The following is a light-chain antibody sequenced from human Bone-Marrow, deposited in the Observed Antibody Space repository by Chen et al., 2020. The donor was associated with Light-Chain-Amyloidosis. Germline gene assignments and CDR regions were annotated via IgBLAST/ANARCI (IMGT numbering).Light chain of an antibody. Sequence: EIVLTQSPGTLSLSPGERATLSCRVSQAISSTYLAWYQQKPGQAHRLLIYGASNRATDIPDRFSGGGSGTDFTLTISRLEPGDFALYYCQQYGSSPWTFGQGTKVDLK. V-gene: IGKV3-20*01. J-gene: IGKJ1*01. CDR3: QQYGSSPWT. CDR1: QAISSTY. CDR2: GAS.